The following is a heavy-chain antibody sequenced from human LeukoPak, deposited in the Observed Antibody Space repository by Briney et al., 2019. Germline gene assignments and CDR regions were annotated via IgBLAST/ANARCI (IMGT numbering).Heavy chain of an antibody. J-gene: IGHJ4*02. V-gene: IGHV3-23*01. CDR1: GFIFSSHA. D-gene: IGHD4-17*01. CDR2: IRTNGAGT. CDR3: ARDDYGDSGPLFDY. Sequence: PGGSLRLSCAASGFIFSSHAMNWVRQAPGKGLEWVSTIRTNGAGTHYADSVRGRFTISRDDSKNTLYLQMDSLRAEDTAVYYCARDDYGDSGPLFDYWGQGTLVTVSS.